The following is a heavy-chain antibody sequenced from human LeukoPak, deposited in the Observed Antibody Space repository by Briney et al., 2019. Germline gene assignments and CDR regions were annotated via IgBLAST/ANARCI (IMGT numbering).Heavy chain of an antibody. CDR1: GDSTNTYF. J-gene: IGHJ3*02. Sequence: SETLSLTCTLSGDSTNTYFWSWIRQSPGKGLEWIGYIYYTGTTNYNPSLKSRVTISVDTSKNQFSLKLSSVTAADTAVYYCARQVGSYYIGAFDIWGQGTMVTVSS. V-gene: IGHV4-59*08. D-gene: IGHD1-26*01. CDR2: IYYTGTT. CDR3: ARQVGSYYIGAFDI.